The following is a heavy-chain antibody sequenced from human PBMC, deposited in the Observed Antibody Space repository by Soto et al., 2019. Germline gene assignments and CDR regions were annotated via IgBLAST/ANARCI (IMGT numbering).Heavy chain of an antibody. CDR2: IYYSGST. V-gene: IGHV4-30-4*01. D-gene: IGHD2-15*01. Sequence: ASETLSLTCTVSGGSISSGDYYWSWIRQPPGKGLEWIGYIYYSGSTYYNPSLKSRVTISVDTSKNQFSLKLSSVTAADTAVYYCARETHVAALDYWGQGTLVTVS. J-gene: IGHJ4*02. CDR3: ARETHVAALDY. CDR1: GGSISSGDYY.